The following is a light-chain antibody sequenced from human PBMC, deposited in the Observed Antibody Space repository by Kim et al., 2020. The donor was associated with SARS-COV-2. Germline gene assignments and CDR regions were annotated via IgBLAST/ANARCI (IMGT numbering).Light chain of an antibody. CDR3: CSYVGIMSLV. V-gene: IGLV2-23*02. CDR2: EVT. J-gene: IGLJ2*01. Sequence: QSALTQPASVSGSPGQSITISCTGTNSDVGGYDLVSWYRQPPGKAPQLIIYEVTKRPSGVSYRFSASKSGNTASLTISGLQAEDEADYFCCSYVGIMSLVFGGGTKLTVL. CDR1: NSDVGGYDL.